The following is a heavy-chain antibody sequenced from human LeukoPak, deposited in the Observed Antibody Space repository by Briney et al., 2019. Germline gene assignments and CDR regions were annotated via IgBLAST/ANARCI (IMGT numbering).Heavy chain of an antibody. D-gene: IGHD3-3*01. J-gene: IGHJ4*02. CDR1: GGSFIGYY. Sequence: PSETLSLTCAVYGGSFIGYYWSWIRQPPGKGLEWIGEINHGGGANYNPSPKSRVTISADTSKSQFSLKLGSVTAADTAVYYCARVPLRFLEPFDYWGQGTLVTVSS. V-gene: IGHV4-34*01. CDR3: ARVPLRFLEPFDY. CDR2: INHGGGA.